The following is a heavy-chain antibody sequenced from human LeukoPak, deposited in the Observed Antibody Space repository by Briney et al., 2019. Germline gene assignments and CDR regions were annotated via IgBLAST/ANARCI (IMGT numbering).Heavy chain of an antibody. CDR3: ARDYCTRGGDCYKEDLFDP. D-gene: IGHD2-21*02. Sequence: ASVKVSCKASGYTFGIYGISWVRQAPGQGLEWMAWISPYDGDTNYAQKFEGRVTMTTETSTNTAYMELRSLRSDDTPIYYCARDYCTRGGDCYKEDLFDPWGQGTLVTVSA. J-gene: IGHJ5*02. CDR1: GYTFGIYG. CDR2: ISPYDGDT. V-gene: IGHV1-18*01.